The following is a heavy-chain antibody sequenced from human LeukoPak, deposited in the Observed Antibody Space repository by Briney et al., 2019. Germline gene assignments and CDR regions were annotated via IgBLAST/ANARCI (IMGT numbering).Heavy chain of an antibody. J-gene: IGHJ4*02. CDR1: GFTFSSYA. CDR3: ASYLYWWYDLGY. D-gene: IGHD2-8*02. Sequence: GGSLRLSCAASGFTFSSYAMSCVRQAPGKRLECVSDISGSGGSTYYADSVRGRFTISRDNAKNSLYLQMNTLRVEDTAVYYCASYLYWWYDLGYWGQRTLVTLSS. CDR2: ISGSGGST. V-gene: IGHV3-23*01.